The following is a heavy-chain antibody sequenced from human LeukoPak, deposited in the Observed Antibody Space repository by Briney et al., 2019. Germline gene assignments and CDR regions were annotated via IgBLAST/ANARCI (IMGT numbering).Heavy chain of an antibody. Sequence: PGGSLGLSCTASGFTFSIYSMNWVRQAPGKGLEWISYISSSSSTIYYADSVKGRFTISRDNAKNSLYLQMNSLRAEDTAVYYCARPLTTNWYPGFDYWGQGTLVTVSS. J-gene: IGHJ4*02. V-gene: IGHV3-48*01. CDR2: ISSSSSTI. D-gene: IGHD1-1*01. CDR1: GFTFSIYS. CDR3: ARPLTTNWYPGFDY.